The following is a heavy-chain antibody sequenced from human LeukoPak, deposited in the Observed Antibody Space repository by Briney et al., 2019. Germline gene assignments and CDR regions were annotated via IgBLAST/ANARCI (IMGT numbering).Heavy chain of an antibody. CDR2: IIPIFGTA. CDR3: ARSRGSCYSCGDY. J-gene: IGHJ4*02. D-gene: IGHD2-15*01. Sequence: ASVKVSCKASGGTFSRYAINWVRQAPGQGLEWMGGIIPIFGTANYAQKFQGRVMITADESTSTAYMELSSLRSEDTAVYYCARSRGSCYSCGDYWGQGTLVTVSS. V-gene: IGHV1-69*01. CDR1: GGTFSRYA.